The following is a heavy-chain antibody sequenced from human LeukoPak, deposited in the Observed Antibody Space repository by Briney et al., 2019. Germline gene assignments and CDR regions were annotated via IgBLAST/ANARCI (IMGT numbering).Heavy chain of an antibody. D-gene: IGHD1-1*01. CDR2: INPNSGGT. CDR3: ARESRDTAWSLDL. J-gene: IGHJ4*02. Sequence: GASVKVSCKASGYTFTGYYMHWVRQAPGQGFEWMEWINPNSGGTNFAQKFQGRVTMTRDTSINTVYMELSSLGSDDTAVYYCARESRDTAWSLDLWGQGTLVTVSS. CDR1: GYTFTGYY. V-gene: IGHV1-2*02.